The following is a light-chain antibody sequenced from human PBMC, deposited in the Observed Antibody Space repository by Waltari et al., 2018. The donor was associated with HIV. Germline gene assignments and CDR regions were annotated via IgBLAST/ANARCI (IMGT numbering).Light chain of an antibody. CDR1: SSDVGGYNY. J-gene: IGLJ2*01. Sequence: QSALTQPPSASGSPGPSVTISCTGTSSDVGGYNYVSLYQQHPGKAPKLMIYEVSKRPSGVPDRFSGSKSGNTASLTVSGLQAEDEADYYCSSYGGSNNHVVFGGGTKLTVL. CDR2: EVS. CDR3: SSYGGSNNHVV. V-gene: IGLV2-8*01.